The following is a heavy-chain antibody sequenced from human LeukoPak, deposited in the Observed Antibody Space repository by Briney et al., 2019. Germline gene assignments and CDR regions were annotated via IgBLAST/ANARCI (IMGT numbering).Heavy chain of an antibody. CDR2: INHSGST. V-gene: IGHV4-34*01. CDR1: GGSFSGYY. CDR3: AREGIKNWFDP. D-gene: IGHD3-10*01. J-gene: IGHJ5*02. Sequence: SETLSLTCAVYGGSFSGYYWSWIRQPPGKGLEWIGEINHSGSTNYNSSLKSRVTISVDTSKNQFSLKLSSVTAADTAVYYCAREGIKNWFDPWGQGTLVTVSS.